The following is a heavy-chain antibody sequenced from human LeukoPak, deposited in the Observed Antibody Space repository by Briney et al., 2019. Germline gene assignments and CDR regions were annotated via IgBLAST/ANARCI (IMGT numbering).Heavy chain of an antibody. CDR2: ISGSGGST. J-gene: IGHJ5*02. CDR1: GFTFSTYA. CDR3: AKGPPAGQLLRKFDP. D-gene: IGHD6-6*01. Sequence: GGSLRLSCAASGFTFSTYAMSWVRQAPGKGLEWVSAISGSGGSTYYADSVKGRFTISRDNSKNTLYLQMNSLRAEDTAVYYCAKGPPAGQLLRKFDPWGQGTLVTVSS. V-gene: IGHV3-23*01.